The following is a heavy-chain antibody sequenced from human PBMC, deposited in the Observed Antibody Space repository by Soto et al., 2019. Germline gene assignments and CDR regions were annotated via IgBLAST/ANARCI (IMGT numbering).Heavy chain of an antibody. V-gene: IGHV3-49*04. J-gene: IGHJ6*02. Sequence: GGSLRLSCTASGFTFGDYAMSWVRQAPGKGLEWVGFIRSKAYGGTTEYAASVKGRFTISRDDSKSIAYLQMNSLKTEDTAVYYCTRDDFWSSTNHGMDVWGQGTTVTVS. CDR1: GFTFGDYA. CDR2: IRSKAYGGTT. D-gene: IGHD3-3*01. CDR3: TRDDFWSSTNHGMDV.